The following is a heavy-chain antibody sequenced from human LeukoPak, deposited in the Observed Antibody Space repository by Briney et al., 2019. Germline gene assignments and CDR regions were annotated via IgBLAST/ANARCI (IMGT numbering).Heavy chain of an antibody. CDR1: GFTFSSYW. D-gene: IGHD2-15*01. CDR2: IKQDGSEK. J-gene: IGHJ4*02. CDR3: ARDGYCSGGSCYRGLGNY. V-gene: IGHV3-7*01. Sequence: PGRSLRLSCAASGFTFSSYWMSWVRQAPGKGLEWVANIKQDGSEKYYVDSVKGRFTISRDNAKNSLYLQMNSLRAEDTAVYYCARDGYCSGGSCYRGLGNYWGQGTLVTVSS.